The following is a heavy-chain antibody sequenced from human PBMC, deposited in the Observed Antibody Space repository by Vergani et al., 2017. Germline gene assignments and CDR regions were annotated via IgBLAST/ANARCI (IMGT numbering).Heavy chain of an antibody. V-gene: IGHV1-69*01. J-gene: IGHJ3*02. CDR2: VIPIFGTA. Sequence: QVQLVQSGAEVKKPGSSVKVSCKASGGTFSSYAISWVRQAPGQGLEWMGGVIPIFGTANYAQKFQGRFTITADESTSTAYMELSSLRSEDTAVYYCARAVREYSYGYQGGAFDIWGQGTMVTVSS. D-gene: IGHD5-18*01. CDR3: ARAVREYSYGYQGGAFDI. CDR1: GGTFSSYA.